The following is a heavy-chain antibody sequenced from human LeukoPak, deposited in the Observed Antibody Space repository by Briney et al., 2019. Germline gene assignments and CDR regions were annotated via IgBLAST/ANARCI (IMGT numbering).Heavy chain of an antibody. D-gene: IGHD3-10*01. J-gene: IGHJ4*02. CDR2: IYYSGST. CDR3: ARLQGPIRTVRGVD. V-gene: IGHV4-39*01. CDR1: GASISSGSFY. Sequence: SETLSLTCSISGASISSGSFYWGWIRQPQPTGKGLEWIGSIYYSGSTYYNPSLKSRVTISVDTSKNQFSLKLNSVTAADTAVYYCARLQGPIRTVRGVDWGQGTLVTVSS.